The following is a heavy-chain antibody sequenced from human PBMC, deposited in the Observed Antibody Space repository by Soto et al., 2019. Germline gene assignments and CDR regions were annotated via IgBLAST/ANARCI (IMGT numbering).Heavy chain of an antibody. Sequence: LCLTWTVSGGSISSGDYYWSWIRQPPWKGLEWVSGISWNSGTIAYADSVKGRFTISRDNAKNSLYLQMNSLRVEDTALYYCAKDSRLRFYGMDVWGQGTTVTVSS. D-gene: IGHD5-12*01. CDR2: ISWNSGTI. CDR3: AKDSRLRFYGMDV. J-gene: IGHJ6*02. V-gene: IGHV3-9*01. CDR1: GGSISSGDYY.